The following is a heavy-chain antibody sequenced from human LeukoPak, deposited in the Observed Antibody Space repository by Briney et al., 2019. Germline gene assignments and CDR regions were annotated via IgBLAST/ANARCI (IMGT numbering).Heavy chain of an antibody. CDR1: GGTFSSYA. Sequence: ASVKVSCKASGGTFSSYAISWVRQAPGQGLEWMGWISAYNGNTNYAQELQGRVTMTTDTSTSTAYMELRSLRSDDTAVYYCARAIGSFYLLLDYYMDVWGKGTTVTVSS. D-gene: IGHD1-26*01. CDR2: ISAYNGNT. J-gene: IGHJ6*03. V-gene: IGHV1-18*01. CDR3: ARAIGSFYLLLDYYMDV.